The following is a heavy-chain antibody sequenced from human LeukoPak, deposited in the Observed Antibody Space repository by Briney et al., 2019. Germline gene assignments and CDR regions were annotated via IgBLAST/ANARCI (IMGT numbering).Heavy chain of an antibody. CDR3: ARDALLSSENTPSTGGYYGMDV. Sequence: GGSLRLSCAASGFTFSSYSMNWVRQAPGKGLEWVSVIYSGGSTYYADSVKGRFTISRDNSKNTLYLQMNSLRAEDTAVYYCARDALLSSENTPSTGGYYGMDVWGQGTTVTVSS. CDR2: IYSGGST. D-gene: IGHD7-27*01. CDR1: GFTFSSYS. V-gene: IGHV3-66*01. J-gene: IGHJ6*02.